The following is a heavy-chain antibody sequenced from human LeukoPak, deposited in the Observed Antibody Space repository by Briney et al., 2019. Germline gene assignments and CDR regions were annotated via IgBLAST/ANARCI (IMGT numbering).Heavy chain of an antibody. J-gene: IGHJ4*02. CDR1: AFSFSGYY. CDR2: INHSGST. Sequence: TSETLSLTCAVYAFSFSGYYWSWIRHPPGKGREWSGEINHSGSTNYNPSLKSRVTISVDTSKNQFSLKLSSVTAADTAVYYCARRRYSSGWYPYFDYWGQGTLVTVSS. CDR3: ARRRYSSGWYPYFDY. D-gene: IGHD6-19*01. V-gene: IGHV4-34*01.